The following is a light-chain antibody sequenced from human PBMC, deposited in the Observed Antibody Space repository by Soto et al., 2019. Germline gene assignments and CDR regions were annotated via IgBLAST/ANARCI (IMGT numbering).Light chain of an antibody. CDR1: QSINNL. Sequence: DIQMTQSPSTLSASVGDRVTITCRASQSINNLLAWYQQKPGKAPKFLIYDVSTLESGVPSRFSGSGSGTELTLTISSLQPEDFVTYYCQQYDSYSLTVGGGTKVGI. CDR2: DVS. J-gene: IGKJ4*01. CDR3: QQYDSYSLT. V-gene: IGKV1-5*01.